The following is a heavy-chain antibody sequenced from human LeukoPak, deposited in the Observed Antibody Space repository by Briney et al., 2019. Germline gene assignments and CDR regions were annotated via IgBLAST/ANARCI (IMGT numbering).Heavy chain of an antibody. V-gene: IGHV4-34*01. J-gene: IGHJ6*02. CDR1: GGSFSGYY. CDR3: ARVHRGHYYYYGMDV. D-gene: IGHD1-26*01. Sequence: PSETLSLTCAVYGGSFSGYYWSWIRQPPGKGLEWIGEINHSGSTNYNPSLKSRVTISVDTSKNQFSLKLSSVTAADTAVYYCARVHRGHYYYYGMDVWGQGTTVTVSS. CDR2: INHSGST.